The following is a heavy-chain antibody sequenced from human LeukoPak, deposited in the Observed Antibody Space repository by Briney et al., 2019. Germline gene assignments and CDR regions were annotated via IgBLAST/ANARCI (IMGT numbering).Heavy chain of an antibody. CDR2: ISAYNGNT. Sequence: VXQXPGQGLEWMGWISAYNGNTNYAQKLQGRVTMTTDTSTSTAYMELRSLRSDDTAVYYCARDLPDGLWGQGTLVTVSS. CDR3: ARDLPDGL. J-gene: IGHJ4*02. V-gene: IGHV1-18*01.